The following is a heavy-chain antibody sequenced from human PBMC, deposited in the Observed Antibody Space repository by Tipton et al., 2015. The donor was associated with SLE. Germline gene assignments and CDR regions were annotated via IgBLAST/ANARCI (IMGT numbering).Heavy chain of an antibody. CDR3: AREEGRYFDL. J-gene: IGHJ2*01. CDR1: GGSFSSYY. V-gene: IGHV4-59*01. CDR2: IYYSGST. Sequence: TLSLTCAVYGGSFSSYYWSWIRQPPGKGLEWIGYIYYSGSTNYNPSLKSRVTISVDTSKNQFSLKLSSVTAADTAVYYCAREEGRYFDLWGRGTLVTVSS. D-gene: IGHD3-10*01.